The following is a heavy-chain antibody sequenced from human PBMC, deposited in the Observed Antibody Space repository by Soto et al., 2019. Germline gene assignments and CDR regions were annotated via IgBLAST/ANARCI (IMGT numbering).Heavy chain of an antibody. CDR1: GFTFSSYW. D-gene: IGHD1-26*01. J-gene: IGHJ6*02. Sequence: EVQLVESGGGLVQPGGSLRLSCAASGFTFSSYWMHWVRQAPGKGLVWVSRINSDGSSTSYADSVKGRFTISRDNAKNTLYLQMNSRRAEDTAGYYCARDPGGGMTTTYGMDVWGQGTTVTVSS. CDR3: ARDPGGGMTTTYGMDV. CDR2: INSDGSST. V-gene: IGHV3-74*01.